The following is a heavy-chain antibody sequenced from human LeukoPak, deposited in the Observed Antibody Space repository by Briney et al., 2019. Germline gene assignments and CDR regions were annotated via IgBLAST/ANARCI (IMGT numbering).Heavy chain of an antibody. D-gene: IGHD3-22*01. J-gene: IGHJ3*02. V-gene: IGHV3-74*01. CDR2: ISSDGSST. CDR1: GFSLSSKW. Sequence: GGSLRLSCAASGFSLSSKWMHWVRQAPGKGLVWVSRISSDGSSTHYADSVKGRFTVSRDNAKNTLFLQMNSLRAEDTAVYYCAKVPDSSGYGGAFDIWGQGTMVTVSS. CDR3: AKVPDSSGYGGAFDI.